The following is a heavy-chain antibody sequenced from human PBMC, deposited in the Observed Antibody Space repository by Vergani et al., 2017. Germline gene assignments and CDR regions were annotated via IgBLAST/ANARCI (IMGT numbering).Heavy chain of an antibody. Sequence: EVQLLESGGDLVQPGGSLRLSCAASGFTFIMHAMSWVRQAPGKGLEWVSTLSASDRRTHYADSVKGRFTISRDNSKDILYLQMDSLRSEDTALYYCAKYLRDSTDGLPDSWGPGTLVTVSS. CDR3: AKYLRDSTDGLPDS. D-gene: IGHD2-21*02. CDR2: LSASDRRT. V-gene: IGHV3-23*01. J-gene: IGHJ4*02. CDR1: GFTFIMHA.